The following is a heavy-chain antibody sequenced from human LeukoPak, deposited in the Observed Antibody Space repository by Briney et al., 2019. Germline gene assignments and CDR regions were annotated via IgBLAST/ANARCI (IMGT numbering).Heavy chain of an antibody. CDR1: GGSISSGGYY. D-gene: IGHD5-12*01. V-gene: IGHV4-31*03. Sequence: SETLSLTCTVSGGSISSGGYYWSWIRQHPGKGLEWIGYIYYSGSTYYNPSLKSRVTISVDTSKNQFSLKLSSVTAADTAVYYSARDSRGQIRSGYSNWFDPWGQGTLVTVSS. J-gene: IGHJ5*02. CDR2: IYYSGST. CDR3: ARDSRGQIRSGYSNWFDP.